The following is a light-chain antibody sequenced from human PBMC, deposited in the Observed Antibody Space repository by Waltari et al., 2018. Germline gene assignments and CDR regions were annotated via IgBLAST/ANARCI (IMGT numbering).Light chain of an antibody. Sequence: EIVLTQSPGTLSLSPGERATLSCRASQSIGRYLVWYQQKPGQAPRLLIYGASSRAAGIPDRFSGSGSETDFSLTISRLEPEDFAVYYCQNHERLPAVFGQGTKVEIK. CDR2: GAS. V-gene: IGKV3-20*01. CDR1: QSIGRY. J-gene: IGKJ1*01. CDR3: QNHERLPAV.